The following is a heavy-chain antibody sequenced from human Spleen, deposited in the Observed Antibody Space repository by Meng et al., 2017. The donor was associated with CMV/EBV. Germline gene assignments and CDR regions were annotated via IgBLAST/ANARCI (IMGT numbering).Heavy chain of an antibody. CDR1: GGYISTGGYY. Sequence: SGGYISTGGYYWSWRRERREEGQGWIGYIYYSGGTYYNQYLKSRVNISVDTSKNQFSLKLSSVTAEDTAVYYCARVHSSGYADAFDIWGQGTMVTVSS. J-gene: IGHJ3*02. CDR2: IYYSGGT. D-gene: IGHD5-12*01. CDR3: ARVHSSGYADAFDI. V-gene: IGHV4-31*02.